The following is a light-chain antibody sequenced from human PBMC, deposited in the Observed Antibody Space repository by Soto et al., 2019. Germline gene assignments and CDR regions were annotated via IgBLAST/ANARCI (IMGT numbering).Light chain of an antibody. CDR2: GAS. CDR3: QRYGSSPPFT. V-gene: IGKV3-20*01. Sequence: EIVLTQSPGTLSLSPGERATLSCRASQRVSSSYLAWYQQKPGQAPRLLIYGASSRATGIPDRFSGSGSGTDFTLTISRLEPEDFAVYFCQRYGSSPPFTFGQGTKVAIK. CDR1: QRVSSSY. J-gene: IGKJ2*01.